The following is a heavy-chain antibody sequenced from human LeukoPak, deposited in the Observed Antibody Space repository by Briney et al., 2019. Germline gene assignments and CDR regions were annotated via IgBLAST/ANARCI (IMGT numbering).Heavy chain of an antibody. D-gene: IGHD1-26*01. CDR3: AREAVGARRDFDF. J-gene: IGHJ4*02. Sequence: QPGRSLRLSCAASGFMFDNFGMHWVRQAPGKGLEWVANIKQDGSEKYYVDSVKGRFTISRDNAKNSLYLQMNSLRAEDTAVYYCAREAVGARRDFDFWGQGTLVTVSS. V-gene: IGHV3-7*01. CDR1: GFMFDNFG. CDR2: IKQDGSEK.